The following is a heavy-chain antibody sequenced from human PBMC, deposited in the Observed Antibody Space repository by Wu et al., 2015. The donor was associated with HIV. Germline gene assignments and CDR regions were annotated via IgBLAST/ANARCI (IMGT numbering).Heavy chain of an antibody. J-gene: IGHJ4*02. Sequence: QVQLVQSGAEVKNPGSSVKVSCKASGGIFNNYAISWVRQAPGQRLEWMGGIIPIVGTAKYAQNFQGRVTITADESTSTVYMEVSSLRSEDTAIYYCEASYCSSSSCYFIDYWGQGNPGHRLL. CDR1: GGIFNNYA. V-gene: IGHV1-69*12. CDR3: EASYCSSSSCYFIDY. CDR2: IIPIVGTA. D-gene: IGHD2-15*01.